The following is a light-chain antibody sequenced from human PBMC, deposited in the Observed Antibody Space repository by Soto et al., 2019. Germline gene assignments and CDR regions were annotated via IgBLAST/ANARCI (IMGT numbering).Light chain of an antibody. J-gene: IGKJ5*01. CDR2: GAS. CDR1: QSVRDN. V-gene: IGKV3-15*01. Sequence: DIVMTQSPGTLSGSPGERVTLSCRASQSVRDNLAWYQQKPGQAPRLLIFGASTRATGIPASFSGSGSGTEFTLTISSLQSEDFAFYFCQQYNNWPPAFGQGTRLEIK. CDR3: QQYNNWPPA.